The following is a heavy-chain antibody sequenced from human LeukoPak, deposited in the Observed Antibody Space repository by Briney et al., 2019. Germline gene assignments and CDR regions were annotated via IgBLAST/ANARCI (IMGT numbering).Heavy chain of an antibody. CDR2: TSASGSST. Sequence: GGSLRLSCAASGFTFSSYAVSWVRQAPGKGLEWVSTTSASGSSTYYADSVQGRFTISRDNSKKTVYLQMNSRRAEATAVYYCAKGGWNNWFDPWGQGTLVIVSS. CDR1: GFTFSSYA. CDR3: AKGGWNNWFDP. D-gene: IGHD6-19*01. J-gene: IGHJ5*02. V-gene: IGHV3-23*01.